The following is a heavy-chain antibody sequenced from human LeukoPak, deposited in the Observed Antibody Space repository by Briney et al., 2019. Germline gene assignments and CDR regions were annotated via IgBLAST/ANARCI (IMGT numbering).Heavy chain of an antibody. Sequence: GRSLRLSCAASGFTFSSYAMHWVRQAPGKGPEWVAVISYDGSNKYYADSVKGRFTISRDNSKNTLYLQMNSLRAEDTAVYYCQGKAAAGTSYWGQGTLVTVSS. CDR1: GFTFSSYA. CDR2: ISYDGSNK. CDR3: QGKAAAGTSY. J-gene: IGHJ4*02. V-gene: IGHV3-30-3*01. D-gene: IGHD6-13*01.